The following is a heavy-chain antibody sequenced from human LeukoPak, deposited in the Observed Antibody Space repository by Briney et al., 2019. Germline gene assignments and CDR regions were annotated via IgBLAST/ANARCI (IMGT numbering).Heavy chain of an antibody. Sequence: SETLSLTCTVSGGSISSYYWSWIRQPPGKGLEWIGYIYYSGSTNYNPSLKSRVTISVDTSKNQFSLKLSSVTAADTAVYYCARGTMVRGVITGFDPWGQGTLVTVSS. J-gene: IGHJ5*02. CDR1: GGSISSYY. CDR2: IYYSGST. V-gene: IGHV4-59*08. D-gene: IGHD3-10*01. CDR3: ARGTMVRGVITGFDP.